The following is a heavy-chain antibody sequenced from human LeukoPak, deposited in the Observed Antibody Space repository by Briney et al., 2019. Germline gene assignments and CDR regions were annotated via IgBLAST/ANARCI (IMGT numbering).Heavy chain of an antibody. CDR2: INPSGGST. D-gene: IGHD1-1*01. Sequence: GASVTVSCKAAGYTFTTYYMHWVRQAPGQGLEWMGTINPSGGSTSYAQKFQGRVTMTRDTSTSTVYVELSSLRSEDTAVYYCARGGRGEGTGTTRVAFDIWGQGTMVTVSS. CDR1: GYTFTTYY. V-gene: IGHV1-46*01. J-gene: IGHJ3*02. CDR3: ARGGRGEGTGTTRVAFDI.